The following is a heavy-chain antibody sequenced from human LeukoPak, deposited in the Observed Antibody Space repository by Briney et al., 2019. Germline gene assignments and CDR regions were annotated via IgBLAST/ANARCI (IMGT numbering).Heavy chain of an antibody. V-gene: IGHV3-33*08. Sequence: GGSLRLSCAASGFTFSSYGMHWVRQAPGKGLEWVAVIWCDGSNKYYADSVKGRFTISRDNSKNTLYLQMNSLRAEDTAVYYCARDLGTPLYYFDYWGQGTLVTVSS. J-gene: IGHJ4*02. CDR2: IWCDGSNK. CDR3: ARDLGTPLYYFDY. CDR1: GFTFSSYG.